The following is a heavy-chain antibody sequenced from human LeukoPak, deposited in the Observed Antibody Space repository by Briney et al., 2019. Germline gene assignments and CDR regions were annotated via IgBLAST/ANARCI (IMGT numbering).Heavy chain of an antibody. V-gene: IGHV1-69*06. CDR1: GGTFSSYA. Sequence: ASVKVSCKASGGTFSSYAISWVRQAPGQGLEWMGGIIPIFGTANYAQKFQGRVTITADKSTSTAYVELSSLRSEDTAVYYCAALPGIPRYFDLWGRGTLVTVSS. J-gene: IGHJ2*01. CDR3: AALPGIPRYFDL. D-gene: IGHD3-10*01. CDR2: IIPIFGTA.